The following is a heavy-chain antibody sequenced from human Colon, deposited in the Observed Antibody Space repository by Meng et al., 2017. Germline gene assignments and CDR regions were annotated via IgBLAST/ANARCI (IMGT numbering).Heavy chain of an antibody. J-gene: IGHJ5*01. D-gene: IGHD2-15*01. CDR1: SDSITSGGYY. V-gene: IGHV4-31*03. Sequence: QGQLLGSGPALVKPSQTLSLTCNVSSDSITSGGYYWSWIRQHPGKGLEWIGYIDHRGTTYDNPSLKTRLTMSVDTSKNQFSLKLTSVTAADTAVYYCARVVSLVVKGNWFDSWGQGTLVTVSS. CDR2: IDHRGTT. CDR3: ARVVSLVVKGNWFDS.